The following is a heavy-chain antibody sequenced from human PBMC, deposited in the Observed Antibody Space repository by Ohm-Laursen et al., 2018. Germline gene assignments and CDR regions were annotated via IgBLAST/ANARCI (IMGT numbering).Heavy chain of an antibody. V-gene: IGHV4-59*08. D-gene: IGHD3-10*01. Sequence: SDTLSLTCAVPGGSISSYYWSWVRQPPGKGLEWIGYIHNSGSTNYNPSLKSRVAIATDTSKNQLSLKLSSVTAADTAVYYCARRANSAFPYYPDYWGQGTLVTVSS. CDR2: IHNSGST. J-gene: IGHJ4*02. CDR1: GGSISSYY. CDR3: ARRANSAFPYYPDY.